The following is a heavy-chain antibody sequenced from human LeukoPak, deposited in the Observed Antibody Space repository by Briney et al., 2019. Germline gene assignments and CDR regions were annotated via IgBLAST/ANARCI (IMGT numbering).Heavy chain of an antibody. J-gene: IGHJ4*02. CDR3: ARYPRSNYNFDF. CDR2: MNPNNNNT. Sequence: ASVKVSCKASEYTFTSYDINWVRQATGQGLEWMGWMNPNNNNTGYAQKFQGRVTMTRNTSISTAYMELSSLRSEDTAVYYCARYPRSNYNFDFWGQGTLVTVSS. CDR1: EYTFTSYD. D-gene: IGHD5-24*01. V-gene: IGHV1-8*01.